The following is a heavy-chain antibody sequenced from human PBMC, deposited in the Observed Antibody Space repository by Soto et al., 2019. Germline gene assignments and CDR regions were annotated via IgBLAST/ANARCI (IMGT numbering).Heavy chain of an antibody. CDR3: ANSAYYYGSGSYYDY. V-gene: IGHV4-30-4*01. Sequence: QVQLQESGPGLVKPSQTLSLTCTVSGGSISSGDYYWSWIRQPPGKGLEWIGYIYYSGSTYYHPSLKSRVTISVDTSKNQFSLKLSSVTAADTAVYYCANSAYYYGSGSYYDYWGQGTLVTVSS. D-gene: IGHD3-10*01. CDR1: GGSISSGDYY. J-gene: IGHJ4*02. CDR2: IYYSGST.